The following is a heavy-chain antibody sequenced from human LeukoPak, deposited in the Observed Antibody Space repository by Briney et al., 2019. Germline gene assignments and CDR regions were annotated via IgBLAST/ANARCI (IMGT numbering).Heavy chain of an antibody. CDR1: GFAVGSNY. V-gene: IGHV3-53*01. J-gene: IGHJ4*02. CDR3: ARRPGN. Sequence: QAGGSLRLSCVASGFAVGSNYMSWVRQAPGKGLEWVSLIYSGGAIRYADSVKGRFTISRDSSKNTLFLQVNDLTVEDTARYYCARRPGNWGQGILVTVSS. CDR2: IYSGGAI. D-gene: IGHD1-14*01.